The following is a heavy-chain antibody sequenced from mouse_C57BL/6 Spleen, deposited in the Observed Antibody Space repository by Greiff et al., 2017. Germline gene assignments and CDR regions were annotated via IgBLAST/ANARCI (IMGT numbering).Heavy chain of an antibody. CDR3: AARDFTYYYGSSFLDY. Sequence: QVQLQQPGAELVKPGASVKVSCKASGYTFTSYWMHWVKQRPGQGLEWIGRIHPSDSDTTYNQKFKGKATLPVDKSSSTAYMQLSSLTSEDSAVYYCAARDFTYYYGSSFLDYWGQGTTLTVSS. J-gene: IGHJ2*01. CDR2: IHPSDSDT. V-gene: IGHV1-74*01. CDR1: GYTFTSYW. D-gene: IGHD1-1*01.